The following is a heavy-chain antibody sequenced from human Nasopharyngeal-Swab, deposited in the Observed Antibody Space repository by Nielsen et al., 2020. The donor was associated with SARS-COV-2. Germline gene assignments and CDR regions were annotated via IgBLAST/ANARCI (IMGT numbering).Heavy chain of an antibody. CDR3: ARDPPLRLGELSWM. Sequence: EGSLRLSCAASGFTFSSYSMNWVRQAPGKGLEWVSSISSSSSYIYYADSVKGRFTISRDNAKNSLYLQMNSLRAEDTAVYYCARDPPLRLGELSWMGGQGTLVTVSS. J-gene: IGHJ4*02. V-gene: IGHV3-21*01. CDR2: ISSSSSYI. D-gene: IGHD3-16*02. CDR1: GFTFSSYS.